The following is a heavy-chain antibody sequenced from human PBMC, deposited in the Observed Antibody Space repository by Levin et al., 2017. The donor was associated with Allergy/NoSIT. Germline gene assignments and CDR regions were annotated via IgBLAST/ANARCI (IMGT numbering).Heavy chain of an antibody. D-gene: IGHD1-20*01. Sequence: SQTLSLTCTVSGGSISSYYWSWIRQSPGKGLEWIGYIYYSGITNYNPSLKSRVTISVDTSKNQFSLKLRSVTAADTAVYHCVRHVVAITGMVNWFDPWGQGTLVTVSS. J-gene: IGHJ5*02. CDR2: IYYSGIT. CDR3: VRHVVAITGMVNWFDP. CDR1: GGSISSYY. V-gene: IGHV4-59*08.